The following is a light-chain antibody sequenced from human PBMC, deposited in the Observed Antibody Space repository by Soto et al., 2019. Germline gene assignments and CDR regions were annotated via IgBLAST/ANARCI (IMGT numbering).Light chain of an antibody. CDR2: GAS. CDR1: QSVSRSN. Sequence: EIVLTQSPGTLSLSPGERATLSCRASQSVSRSNFAWYQQKPGQAPRLLIYGASSRATGIPDRFSGAGSGTDFTLSINRLDPEDFAVYYWHHYDTSRTFGGGTKGEL. J-gene: IGKJ4*02. V-gene: IGKV3-20*01. CDR3: HHYDTSRT.